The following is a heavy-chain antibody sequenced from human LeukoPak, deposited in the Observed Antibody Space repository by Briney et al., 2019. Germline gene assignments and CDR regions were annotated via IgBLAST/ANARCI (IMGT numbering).Heavy chain of an antibody. CDR1: GYTFTSYY. CDR3: AADRTAAAQRWYYYYGMDV. CDR2: INPSGGST. D-gene: IGHD6-13*01. V-gene: IGHV1-46*01. Sequence: ASVKVSCKASGYTFTSYYMHWVRQAPGQGLEWMGIINPSGGSTSYVQKFQERVTITRDMSTSTAYMELSSLRSEDTAVYYCAADRTAAAQRWYYYYGMDVWGQGTTVTVSS. J-gene: IGHJ6*02.